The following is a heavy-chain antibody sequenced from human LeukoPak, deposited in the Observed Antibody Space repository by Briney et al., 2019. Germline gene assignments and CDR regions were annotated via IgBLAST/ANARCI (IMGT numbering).Heavy chain of an antibody. D-gene: IGHD2-2*01. J-gene: IGHJ5*02. CDR1: GGSFGGYH. CDR2: ITYGGTT. V-gene: IGHV4-34*01. CDR3: VRGRYCSSTNCYDWFDP. Sequence: SETLSLTCAVYGGSFGGYHWNWIRQPPGKRLEWIGEITYGGTTNYNPSLRSRVTMSVDTSKKQLSLKLTSVTAADTALYYCVRGRYCSSTNCYDWFDPWGPGTHVSVSS.